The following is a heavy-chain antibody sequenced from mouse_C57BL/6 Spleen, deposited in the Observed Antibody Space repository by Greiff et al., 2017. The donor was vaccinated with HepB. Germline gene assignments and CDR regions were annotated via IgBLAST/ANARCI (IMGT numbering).Heavy chain of an antibody. Sequence: VQLQQPGAELVKPGASVKMSCKASGYTFTSYWITWVKQRPGQGLEWIGDIYPGSGSTNYNEKFKSKATLTVDTSSSTAYMQLSSLTSEDSAVYYCARLDGYSDYDAMDYWGQGTSVTVSS. CDR2: IYPGSGST. J-gene: IGHJ4*01. CDR1: GYTFTSYW. CDR3: ARLDGYSDYDAMDY. D-gene: IGHD2-3*01. V-gene: IGHV1-55*01.